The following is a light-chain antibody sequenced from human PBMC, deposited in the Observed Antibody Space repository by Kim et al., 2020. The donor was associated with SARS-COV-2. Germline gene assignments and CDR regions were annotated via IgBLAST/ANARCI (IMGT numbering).Light chain of an antibody. CDR1: QSVSSSY. J-gene: IGKJ1*01. CDR2: GAS. V-gene: IGKV3-20*01. Sequence: APGERATLSCRARQSVSSSYLAWYQQKPGQTPRLLIYGASSRATGIPDRFSGSGSGTDFTLTISRLEPEDFAVYYCQQYGGSPRTFGQGTKVDIK. CDR3: QQYGGSPRT.